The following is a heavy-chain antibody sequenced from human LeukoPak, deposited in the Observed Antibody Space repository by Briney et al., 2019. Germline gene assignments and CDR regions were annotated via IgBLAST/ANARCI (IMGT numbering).Heavy chain of an antibody. D-gene: IGHD3-22*01. V-gene: IGHV4-34*01. CDR1: GGSFSGYY. Sequence: PSETLSLTCAVYGGSFSGYYWSWIRQPPGKGLEWIGEINHSGSTNYNPSLKSRVTISVDTSKNQFSLKLSSVTAADTAVYYCARFRGYYYDSSGYSSFSGYYMDVWGKGATVTISS. CDR2: INHSGST. CDR3: ARFRGYYYDSSGYSSFSGYYMDV. J-gene: IGHJ6*03.